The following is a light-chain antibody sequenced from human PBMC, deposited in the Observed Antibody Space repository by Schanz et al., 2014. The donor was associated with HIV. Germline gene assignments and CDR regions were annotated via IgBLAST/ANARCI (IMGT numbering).Light chain of an antibody. J-gene: IGLJ2*01. CDR2: RNN. Sequence: QSVLTQPRSASGTPGQRVTISCSGTRSNIGTNYVYWYQQLPGTAPKLLIYRNNRRPSGVPDRFSGSKSGTSASLAITGLQAEDEADYYCAAWDVNLNGPVFGGGTKLTVL. V-gene: IGLV1-47*01. CDR1: RSNIGTNY. CDR3: AAWDVNLNGPV.